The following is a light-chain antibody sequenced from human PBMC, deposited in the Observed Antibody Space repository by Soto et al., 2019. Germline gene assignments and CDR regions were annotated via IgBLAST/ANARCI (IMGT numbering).Light chain of an antibody. J-gene: IGLJ1*01. CDR3: SSYTSSSTV. CDR1: SSNIGSNT. Sequence: SVLTQPPSASGTPGQTVTISCSGSSSNIGSNTVNWYQHLPGTAPKLLILSNNQRPSGVPARFSGSKSGTSASLAIRGLQAEDEADYYCSSYTSSSTVFGTGTKVTVL. CDR2: SNN. V-gene: IGLV1-44*01.